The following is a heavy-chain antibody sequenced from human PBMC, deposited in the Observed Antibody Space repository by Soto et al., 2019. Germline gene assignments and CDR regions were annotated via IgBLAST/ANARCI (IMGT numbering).Heavy chain of an antibody. CDR3: ARQLITMVRGVRSWFDP. J-gene: IGHJ5*02. CDR1: GGSISSYY. Sequence: PSETLSLTCTVSGGSISSYYWSWIRQPPGKGLERIGYIYYSGSTNYNPSLKSRVTISVDTSKNQFSLKLSSVTAVDTFLYYCARQLITMVRGVRSWFDPWGQGTLVTVSS. V-gene: IGHV4-59*08. CDR2: IYYSGST. D-gene: IGHD3-10*01.